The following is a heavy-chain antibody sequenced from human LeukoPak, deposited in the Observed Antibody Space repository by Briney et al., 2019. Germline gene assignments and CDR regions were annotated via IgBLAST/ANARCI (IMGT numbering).Heavy chain of an antibody. CDR1: GGTFSSYA. CDR3: ARDLEHMAIAVAGILGY. J-gene: IGHJ4*02. Sequence: ASVKVSCKASGGTFSSYAISWVRQAPGQGLEWMGGIIPILGIANYAQKFQGRVTITADKSTSTAYMELSSLRSEDTAVYYCARDLEHMAIAVAGILGYWGQGTLVTVSS. D-gene: IGHD6-19*01. V-gene: IGHV1-69*10. CDR2: IIPILGIA.